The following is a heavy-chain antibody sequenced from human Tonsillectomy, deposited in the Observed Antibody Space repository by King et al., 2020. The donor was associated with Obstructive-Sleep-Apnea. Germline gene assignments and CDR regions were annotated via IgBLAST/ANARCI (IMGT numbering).Heavy chain of an antibody. D-gene: IGHD2-2*01. V-gene: IGHV3-30*03. CDR3: ASAAMRAPAFDY. J-gene: IGHJ4*02. CDR1: GFTFSSYG. CDR2: MSYDGNNK. Sequence: QVQLVESGGGVVQPGRSLRLSCAASGFTFSSYGMHWVRQAPGKGLEWVALMSYDGNNKFYADSVKGRFTISRETAKNTPYLQMSSLRAEDTAVYYCASAAMRAPAFDYWGQGTLVTVSS.